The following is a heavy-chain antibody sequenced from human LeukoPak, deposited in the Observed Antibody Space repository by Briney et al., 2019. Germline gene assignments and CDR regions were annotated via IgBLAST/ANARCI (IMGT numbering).Heavy chain of an antibody. CDR2: ISWDGGST. CDR1: GFTFDDDA. J-gene: IGHJ3*02. D-gene: IGHD6-25*01. V-gene: IGHV3-43D*04. Sequence: PGGSLILSCAASGFTFDDDAMHWVRQAPGKGREWVSLISWDGGSTYYADSVKGRFTISRDNSKNSLYLQMNSLRAEDTALYYCARLGSALAFDIWGQGTMVTVSS. CDR3: ARLGSALAFDI.